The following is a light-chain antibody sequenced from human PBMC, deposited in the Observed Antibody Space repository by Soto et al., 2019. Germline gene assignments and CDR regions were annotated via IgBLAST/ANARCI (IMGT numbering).Light chain of an antibody. CDR3: QQYNKCPQT. Sequence: EIVLKQSPATLSLSPGNRATLSCRASQSVSIELAWYQQKPCQAPRLLIYGASTRATDIPATFTGSGSGTEFTLTISSLQSEDIAVYYCQQYNKCPQTFGQGTKVHIK. V-gene: IGKV3-15*01. CDR1: QSVSIE. J-gene: IGKJ1*01. CDR2: GAS.